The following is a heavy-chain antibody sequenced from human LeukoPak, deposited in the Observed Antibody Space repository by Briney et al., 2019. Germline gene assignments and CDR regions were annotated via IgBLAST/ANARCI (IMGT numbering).Heavy chain of an antibody. J-gene: IGHJ6*03. CDR2: INHSGST. V-gene: IGHV4-34*01. CDR1: GGSFSGYY. CDR3: ARGRYYMDV. Sequence: SETLSLTCAVYGGSFSGYYWSWIRQPPGKGLGWIGEINHSGSTNYNPSLKSRVTISVDTSKNQFSLKLSSVTAADTAVYYCARGRYYMDVWGKGTTVTASS.